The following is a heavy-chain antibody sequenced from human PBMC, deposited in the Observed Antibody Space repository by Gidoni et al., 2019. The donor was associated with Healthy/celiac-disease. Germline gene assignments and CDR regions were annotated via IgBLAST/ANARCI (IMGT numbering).Heavy chain of an antibody. D-gene: IGHD2-2*01. J-gene: IGHJ4*02. Sequence: QVQLEQAGAEVKKPGASVKVSCKASGYNFTSSDLNWVRQATGQVLEWMGWMYHNSGNTGYAQKFQGRVTMTRNTAISTAYMELSSLRSEGTAVYYCARFGSSFDYWGRGTLVTVSS. CDR2: MYHNSGNT. V-gene: IGHV1-8*01. CDR3: ARFGSSFDY. CDR1: GYNFTSSD.